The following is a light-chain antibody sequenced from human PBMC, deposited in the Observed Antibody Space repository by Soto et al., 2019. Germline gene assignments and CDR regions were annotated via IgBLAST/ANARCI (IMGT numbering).Light chain of an antibody. CDR3: QQYATSPPRT. CDR2: GAS. J-gene: IGKJ1*01. V-gene: IGKV3-20*01. Sequence: EIVLTQSPGNLSLSPGERATLSCRASQTVSNNFLAWYQQKPGQAPRLLIYGASTRATGIPDRFSGSGSGTDFTLTISRLEPDDFAVYYCQQYATSPPRTFGQGTKVEIK. CDR1: QTVSNNF.